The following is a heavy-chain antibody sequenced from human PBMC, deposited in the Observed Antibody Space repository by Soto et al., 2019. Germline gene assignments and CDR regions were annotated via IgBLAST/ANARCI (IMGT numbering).Heavy chain of an antibody. CDR3: VRHGGPTGPIF. Sequence: QLQLQESGPGLVKPSETLSLTCTVSGDSISSDGYHWGWIRQTPGKGLEWIGSMFHRGNTYLSPTIKRLFISSVDTATNLFPLIVSSLTAADTAVYSCVRHGGPTGPIFWGQGTLVTVSS. V-gene: IGHV4-39*01. J-gene: IGHJ4*02. CDR1: GDSISSDGYH. D-gene: IGHD3-16*01. CDR2: MFHRGNT.